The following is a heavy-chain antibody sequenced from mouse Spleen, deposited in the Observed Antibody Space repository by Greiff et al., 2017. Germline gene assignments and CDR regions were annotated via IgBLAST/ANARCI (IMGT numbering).Heavy chain of an antibody. V-gene: IGHV1-64*01. CDR3: ARPPYGNSWYFDV. D-gene: IGHD2-10*02. Sequence: VQLQQPGAELVKPGASVKLSCKASGYTFTSYWMHWVKQRPGQGLEWIGMIHPNSGSTNYNEKFKSKATLTVDKSSSTAYMQLSSLTSEDSAVYYCARPPYGNSWYFDVWGAGTTVTVSS. CDR1: GYTFTSYW. J-gene: IGHJ1*01. CDR2: IHPNSGST.